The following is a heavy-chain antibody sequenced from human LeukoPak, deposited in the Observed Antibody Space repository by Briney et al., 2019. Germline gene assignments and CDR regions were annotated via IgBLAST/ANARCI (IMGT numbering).Heavy chain of an antibody. CDR2: VSAYNGHT. D-gene: IGHD6-13*01. J-gene: IGHJ6*03. CDR1: GYTFNSYG. V-gene: IGHV1-18*01. CDR3: ARDFHKVYSSSYGYMDV. Sequence: GASVKVSCKASGYTFNSYGISWVRQAPGQGLEWMGWVSAYNGHTNYAQKFQGRVTMTTDTSTSTASMELRSLRSDDTAVYYCARDFHKVYSSSYGYMDVWGKGTTVTISS.